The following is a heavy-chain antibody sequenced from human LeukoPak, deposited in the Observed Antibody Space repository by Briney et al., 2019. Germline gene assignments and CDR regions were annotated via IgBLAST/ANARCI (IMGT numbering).Heavy chain of an antibody. CDR2: IYYSGST. V-gene: IGHV4-59*08. CDR1: GGSISSYY. D-gene: IGHD2-15*01. Sequence: SETLSLTCTVSGGSISSYYWSWIRQPPGKGLEWIGYIYYSGSTNYNPSLKSRVTISVDTSKNQFSLKLSSVTAADTAVYYCARQPVVAAAFDYWGQGTLVTVSS. CDR3: ARQPVVAAAFDY. J-gene: IGHJ4*02.